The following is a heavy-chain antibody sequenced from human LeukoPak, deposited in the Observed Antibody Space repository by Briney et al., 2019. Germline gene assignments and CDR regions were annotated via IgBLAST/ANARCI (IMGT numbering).Heavy chain of an antibody. CDR2: MNPNSGNT. Sequence: ASVKVSCKASGYTFTSYDINWVRQATGQGLEWMGWMNPNSGNTGYAQKFQGRVTITRNTSISTAYMELSSLRSEDTAVYYCARGSYDYVWGSYRYRDPWGQGTLVTVSS. CDR1: GYTFTSYD. V-gene: IGHV1-8*03. CDR3: ARGSYDYVWGSYRYRDP. J-gene: IGHJ5*02. D-gene: IGHD3-16*02.